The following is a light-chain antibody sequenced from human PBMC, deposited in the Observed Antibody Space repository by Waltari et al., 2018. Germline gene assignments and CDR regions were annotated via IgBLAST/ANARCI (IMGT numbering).Light chain of an antibody. J-gene: IGLJ2*01. CDR2: RKN. V-gene: IGLV1-47*01. Sequence: QSVLTQPPSASGTPGPRVTISCSGSSSNIGSNYVSWYQQLPGTAPKLLIYRKNQRPSGVPDRFSGSKSGTSASLAISGLRSEDEADYYCAAWDDSLSGVVFGGGTKLTVL. CDR1: SSNIGSNY. CDR3: AAWDDSLSGVV.